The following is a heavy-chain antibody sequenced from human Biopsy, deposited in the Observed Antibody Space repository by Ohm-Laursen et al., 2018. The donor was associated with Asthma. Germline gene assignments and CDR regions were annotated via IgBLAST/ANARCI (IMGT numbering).Heavy chain of an antibody. CDR3: ARERAGYYGSGSYLGY. J-gene: IGHJ4*02. D-gene: IGHD3-10*01. CDR2: IYYSGST. CDR1: GGSVNSGSYY. Sequence: GTLSLTCPVSGGSVNSGSYYWSWIRQPPGKGLEWIGYIYYSGSTNYNPSLKSRVTISVDTSKNQFSLKLSSVTAADTAVYYCARERAGYYGSGSYLGYWGQGTLVTVSS. V-gene: IGHV4-61*01.